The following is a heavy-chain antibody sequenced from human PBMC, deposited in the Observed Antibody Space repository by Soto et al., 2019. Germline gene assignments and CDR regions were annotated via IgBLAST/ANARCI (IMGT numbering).Heavy chain of an antibody. Sequence: PSETLSLTCAVSGGSISSYYWSWIRQPPGKGLEWIGYIYYSGSTNYNPSLKSRVTISVDTSKNQFSLKLSSVTAADTAVYYCARAPGRDTALDYWGQGTLVTVS. V-gene: IGHV4-59*08. D-gene: IGHD5-18*01. CDR3: ARAPGRDTALDY. J-gene: IGHJ4*02. CDR2: IYYSGST. CDR1: GGSISSYY.